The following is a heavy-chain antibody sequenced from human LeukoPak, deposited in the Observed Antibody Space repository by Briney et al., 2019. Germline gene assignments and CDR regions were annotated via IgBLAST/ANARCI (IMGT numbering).Heavy chain of an antibody. CDR2: LYPAVSP. CDR1: GGPIYSYY. V-gene: IGHV4-4*07. D-gene: IGHD3-22*01. CDR3: ARLRFYDSTGYSPGHYMDV. Sequence: SETLSLTCTVSGGPIYSYYWSWIRQTAGKGLEWIGRLYPAVSPNYNPSLKSRVTMSVDTSKKQFALKLNTVTAADTAVYYCARLRFYDSTGYSPGHYMDVWGKGTTVTVSS. J-gene: IGHJ6*03.